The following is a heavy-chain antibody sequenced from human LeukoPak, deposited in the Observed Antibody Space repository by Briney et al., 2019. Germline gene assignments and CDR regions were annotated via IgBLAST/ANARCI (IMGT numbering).Heavy chain of an antibody. CDR3: ARGRRWPTPLDIVVVPAAMLDYYYGMDV. D-gene: IGHD2-2*01. Sequence: QSGGSLRLSCAASGFTFSSYAMSWVRRAPGKGLEWVSAISGSGGGTFYADSVKGRFTFSRDISKNTLYLQMNSLRAEDSAIYYCARGRRWPTPLDIVVVPAAMLDYYYGMDVWGQGTTVTVSS. CDR2: ISGSGGGT. J-gene: IGHJ6*02. CDR1: GFTFSSYA. V-gene: IGHV3-23*01.